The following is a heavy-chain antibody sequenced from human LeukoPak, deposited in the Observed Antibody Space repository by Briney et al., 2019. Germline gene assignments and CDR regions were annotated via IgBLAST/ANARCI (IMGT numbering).Heavy chain of an antibody. D-gene: IGHD3-22*01. J-gene: IGHJ4*02. CDR3: ERYYDSSGYYRYFDY. V-gene: IGHV4-31*03. CDR2: IYYSGST. Sequence: SETLSLTCTVSWVPISSGVYYWSWIRQHPGKGLEWSGYIYYSGSTYYNPSLKSRVTISVDTSKKKFSLKLSSVTAADTAVYYCERYYDSSGYYRYFDYWGQGTMVTVSS. CDR1: WVPISSGVYY.